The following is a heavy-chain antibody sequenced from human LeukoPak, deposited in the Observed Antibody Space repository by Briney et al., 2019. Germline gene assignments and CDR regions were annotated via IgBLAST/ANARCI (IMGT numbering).Heavy chain of an antibody. J-gene: IGHJ4*02. V-gene: IGHV1-46*01. CDR3: ARHKEVGDYYYFDY. CDR1: GYTFTGYY. Sequence: ASVKVSCKASGYTFTGYYIHWVRQAPGQGLEWMGIINPSGGSTSYTQKFQGRVTMTRDTSTTTVYMELSSLRSQDTAVYYCARHKEVGDYYYFDYWGQGTLVTVSS. D-gene: IGHD2/OR15-2a*01. CDR2: INPSGGST.